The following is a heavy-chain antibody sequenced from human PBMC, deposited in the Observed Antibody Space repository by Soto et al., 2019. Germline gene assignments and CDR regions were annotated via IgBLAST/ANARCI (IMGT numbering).Heavy chain of an antibody. CDR2: ISYDGSKK. J-gene: IGHJ4*02. CDR3: ARGPSSLTRFDY. V-gene: IGHV3-30-3*01. Sequence: QPGGSLRLSCAASGFTFSSYAMYWVRQAPGKGLEWVAVISYDGSKKYYADSVKGRFTISRDNSKNTVYLQMNSLRAEDTAAYYCARGPSSLTRFDYWGQGTLVTVSS. D-gene: IGHD2-2*01. CDR1: GFTFSSYA.